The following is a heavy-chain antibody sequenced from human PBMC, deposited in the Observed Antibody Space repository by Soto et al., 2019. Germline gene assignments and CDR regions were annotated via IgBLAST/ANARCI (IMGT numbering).Heavy chain of an antibody. CDR2: ISAYNGNT. CDR3: ARTAIAATDPFDI. CDR1: GYTFINYG. J-gene: IGHJ3*02. Sequence: QVQVVQSGAEVKKPGASVRVSCKASGYTFINYGISWVRQAPGQGLEWMGWISAYNGNTNFAQKFQGRDTMTTDTSTSTANMDLRSLRSDDTAVYYCARTAIAATDPFDIWGQGTMVTVSS. D-gene: IGHD2-21*02. V-gene: IGHV1-18*01.